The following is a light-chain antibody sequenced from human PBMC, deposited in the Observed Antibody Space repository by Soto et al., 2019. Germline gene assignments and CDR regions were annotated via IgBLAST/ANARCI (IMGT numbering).Light chain of an antibody. V-gene: IGKV1-16*01. Sequence: DIQVTQSPSSLSASVGDRVTITCRSSQDIAAYLAWYQHKPGRAPELLIHAASTLQTGVPSRFGGGGSGTEFTLTISGLQPDDFATYYCQQYNSYSPWTFGPGTKV. CDR3: QQYNSYSPWT. CDR2: AAS. J-gene: IGKJ1*01. CDR1: QDIAAY.